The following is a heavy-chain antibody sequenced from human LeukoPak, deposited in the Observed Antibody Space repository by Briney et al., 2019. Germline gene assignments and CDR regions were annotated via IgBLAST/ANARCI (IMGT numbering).Heavy chain of an antibody. Sequence: SETLCLTCAVYGGSFSGYYWSWIRQPPGKGLEWIGEINHSGSTNYNPSLKSRVTISVDTSKNQFSLKLSSVTAADTAVYYCASGYSSSWYRFDYWGQGTLVTVYS. CDR1: GGSFSGYY. CDR3: ASGYSSSWYRFDY. D-gene: IGHD6-13*01. J-gene: IGHJ4*02. V-gene: IGHV4-34*01. CDR2: INHSGST.